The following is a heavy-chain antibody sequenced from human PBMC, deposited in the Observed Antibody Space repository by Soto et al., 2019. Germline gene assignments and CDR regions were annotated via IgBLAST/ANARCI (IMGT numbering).Heavy chain of an antibody. J-gene: IGHJ5*02. CDR1: GGSISPYY. D-gene: IGHD3-22*01. V-gene: IGHV4-59*08. Sequence: SETLSLTCTVSGGSISPYYWSWIRQSPGKGLEWIGYIYYTGTTRYNPSLNSRVTILVDTSKNQFSLKLSSVTAADTAVYYCARLGGYYQALDTWGQGALVTVSS. CDR2: IYYTGTT. CDR3: ARLGGYYQALDT.